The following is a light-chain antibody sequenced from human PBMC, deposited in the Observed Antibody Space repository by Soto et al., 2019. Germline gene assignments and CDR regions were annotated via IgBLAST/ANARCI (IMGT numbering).Light chain of an antibody. CDR2: GAS. J-gene: IGKJ1*01. CDR1: QSVSSK. V-gene: IGKV3-15*01. CDR3: QQYNSWLWT. Sequence: EIVLTQSPGTLSLSPGERATLSCRASQSVSSKLAWCQQKPGQAPRLLIYGASTRATGIPARFSGSGSGTEFTLIISGLQSEDSAVYYCQQYNSWLWTFGQGTKVDI.